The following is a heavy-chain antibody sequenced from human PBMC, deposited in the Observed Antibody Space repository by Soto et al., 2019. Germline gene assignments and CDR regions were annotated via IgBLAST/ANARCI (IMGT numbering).Heavy chain of an antibody. CDR2: ISAYNGNT. V-gene: IGHV1-18*01. J-gene: IGHJ4*02. D-gene: IGHD2-2*01. CDR1: CYTFTSYG. Sequence: SGKVSFKASCYTFTSYGISWVRQAPGQGLEWMGWISAYNGNTNYAQKLQGRVTMTTDTSTSTAYMELRSLRSDDTAVYYCARDTSNYFDYWGQGTLVTVSS. CDR3: ARDTSNYFDY.